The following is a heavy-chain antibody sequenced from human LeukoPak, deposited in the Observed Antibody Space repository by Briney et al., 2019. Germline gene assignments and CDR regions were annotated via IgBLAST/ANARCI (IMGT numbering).Heavy chain of an antibody. D-gene: IGHD3-9*01. CDR3: ARFYDILTGYSIGNWFDP. V-gene: IGHV4-34*01. CDR2: INHSGST. Sequence: SETLSLTCAVYGGSFSGYYWSWIRQPPGKGLEWIGEINHSGSTNYNPSLKSRVTTSVDTSKNQFSLKLSSVTAADTAVYYCARFYDILTGYSIGNWFDPWGQGTLVTVSS. CDR1: GGSFSGYY. J-gene: IGHJ5*02.